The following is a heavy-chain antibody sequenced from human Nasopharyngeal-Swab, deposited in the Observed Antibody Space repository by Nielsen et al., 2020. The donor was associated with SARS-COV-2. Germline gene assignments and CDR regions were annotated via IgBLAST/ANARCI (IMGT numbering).Heavy chain of an antibody. CDR1: GFTFSNFA. J-gene: IGHJ6*03. Sequence: GGSLRLSCSASGFTFSNFAMHWVRQAPGKGLEYVSSIRSNGGSTYYADSVKGRFTMTRDNPKNTPYLQMSSLRGDDTAVYFCVKGPIAAPRYYMDVWGKGTTVTVS. CDR3: VKGPIAAPRYYMDV. V-gene: IGHV3-64D*09. CDR2: IRSNGGST. D-gene: IGHD6-6*01.